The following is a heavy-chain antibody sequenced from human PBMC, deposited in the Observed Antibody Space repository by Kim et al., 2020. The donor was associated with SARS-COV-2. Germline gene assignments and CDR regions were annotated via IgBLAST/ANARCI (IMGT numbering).Heavy chain of an antibody. CDR2: IRRKAVGGTT. D-gene: IGHD2-2*01. CDR1: GFTFGDYV. Sequence: GGSLKLSCIASGFTFGDYVMSWVRQAPGKGLEWVGLIRRKAVGGTTEYAASVKGRVTISRDDSKSIVYLQMNSLKTEDTAVYYCTRRFLVVGSGACFDYWGQGTLVTVSS. V-gene: IGHV3-49*04. J-gene: IGHJ4*02. CDR3: TRRFLVVGSGACFDY.